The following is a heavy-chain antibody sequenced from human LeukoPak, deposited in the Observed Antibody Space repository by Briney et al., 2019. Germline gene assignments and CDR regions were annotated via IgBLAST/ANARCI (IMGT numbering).Heavy chain of an antibody. D-gene: IGHD4-17*01. Sequence: GESLKISCRGSGYSFNSFWIGWVRQMPGKGLEWMGIIYPGDSDTRYSPSFQGQVAISADKSISTAYLQWSSLKASDSAMYYCARLRTYGDYALNYWGQGTLVTVST. CDR1: GYSFNSFW. CDR2: IYPGDSDT. V-gene: IGHV5-51*01. CDR3: ARLRTYGDYALNY. J-gene: IGHJ4*02.